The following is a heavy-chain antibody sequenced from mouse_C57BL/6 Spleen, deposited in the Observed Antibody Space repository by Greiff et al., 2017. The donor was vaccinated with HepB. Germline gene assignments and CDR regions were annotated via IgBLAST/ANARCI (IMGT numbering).Heavy chain of an antibody. CDR1: GFTFSSYG. Sequence: EVKLVESGGDLVKPGGSLKLSCAASGFTFSSYGMSWVRQTPDKRLEWVATISSCGSYTYYPDSVKGRFTISRDNAKNTLYLQMSSLKSEDTAMYYCARRDTTVVEGTWFAYWGQGTLVTVSA. V-gene: IGHV5-6*02. CDR2: ISSCGSYT. D-gene: IGHD1-1*01. CDR3: ARRDTTVVEGTWFAY. J-gene: IGHJ3*01.